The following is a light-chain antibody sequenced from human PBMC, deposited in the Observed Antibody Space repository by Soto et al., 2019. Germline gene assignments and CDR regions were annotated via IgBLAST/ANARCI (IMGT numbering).Light chain of an antibody. CDR1: QSLVHRDGNTY. CDR2: KVS. J-gene: IGKJ5*01. Sequence: DVVVTQSPLSLPVTLGQAASISCRSSQSLVHRDGNTYLSWFRQRPGKSPRRLIYKVSNRVARVPDRLSGSGSGTDFTLKISRVEAEDVGLYYCMQGSHWPPITFGQGTRLEIK. CDR3: MQGSHWPPIT. V-gene: IGKV2-30*02.